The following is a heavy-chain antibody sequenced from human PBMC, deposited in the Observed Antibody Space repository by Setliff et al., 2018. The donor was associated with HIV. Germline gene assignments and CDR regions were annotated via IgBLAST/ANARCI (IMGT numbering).Heavy chain of an antibody. V-gene: IGHV1-18*01. Sequence: ASVKVSCKASGYTFTSYGISWVRQAPGQGLEWMGWISAYNGNTNYAQKLQDRVTLTRDTSATTAYMELTSLRSEDTAVYYCARDVGSVWHNWFDPWGQGTLVTVSS. CDR2: ISAYNGNT. CDR1: GYTFTSYG. D-gene: IGHD6-19*01. J-gene: IGHJ5*02. CDR3: ARDVGSVWHNWFDP.